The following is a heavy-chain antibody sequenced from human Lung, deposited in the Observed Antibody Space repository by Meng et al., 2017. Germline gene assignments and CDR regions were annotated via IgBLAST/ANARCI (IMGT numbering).Heavy chain of an antibody. V-gene: IGHV3-15*01. J-gene: IGHJ4*02. CDR2: IKSNSDGGTT. Sequence: EVQLGESGGGLVKPGGSLRLSCLASGCSFTDAWMSWVRQAPGKGLEWVGRIKSNSDGGTTDYAAPVKGRFTVSRDDSKNTLYLQMNSLITEDTAVYFCATGAAAADHWGQGTLVTASS. CDR3: ATGAAAADH. D-gene: IGHD6-13*01. CDR1: GCSFTDAW.